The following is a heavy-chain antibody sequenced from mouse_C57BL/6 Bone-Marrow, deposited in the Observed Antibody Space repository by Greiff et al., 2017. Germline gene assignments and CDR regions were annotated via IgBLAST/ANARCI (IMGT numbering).Heavy chain of an antibody. V-gene: IGHV1-4*01. Sequence: QVQLQQSGAELARPGASVKMSCKASGYTFTSYTMRWVKQRPGQGLEWIGYINPSSGYTKYNQKFKDKATLTADKSSSTAYMQLSSLTSEDSAVYYCARGGRFAYWGQGTLVTVSA. CDR3: ARGGRFAY. CDR2: INPSSGYT. J-gene: IGHJ3*01. CDR1: GYTFTSYT.